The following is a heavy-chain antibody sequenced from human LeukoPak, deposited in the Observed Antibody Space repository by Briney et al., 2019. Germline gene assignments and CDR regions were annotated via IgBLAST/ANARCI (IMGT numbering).Heavy chain of an antibody. Sequence: GASVKVSCKASGYTFSRNDISWVRQAPGQGLEWLGWISAYNGNTNYAQKFQGRVIVTTDTSTSTTYMELRSLTSADTAGYYCVRRPVEAMGFFDYWGQGTLVTVPS. CDR3: VRRPVEAMGFFDY. D-gene: IGHD6-19*01. V-gene: IGHV1-18*04. J-gene: IGHJ4*02. CDR1: GYTFSRND. CDR2: ISAYNGNT.